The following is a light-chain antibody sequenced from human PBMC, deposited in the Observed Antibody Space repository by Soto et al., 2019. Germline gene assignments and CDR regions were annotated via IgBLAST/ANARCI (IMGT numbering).Light chain of an antibody. Sequence: VLTQSPDSLAVSLGERATINCKSSQSVFYSSTNRNYLSWYQQKPGQPPKLIISWASTRESGVPDRFSGSGFGTDFTLTISSLQGEDVAVYYCLQYRNDLWTFGQGTKVEIK. J-gene: IGKJ1*01. CDR1: QSVFYSSTNRNY. CDR3: LQYRNDLWT. V-gene: IGKV4-1*01. CDR2: WAS.